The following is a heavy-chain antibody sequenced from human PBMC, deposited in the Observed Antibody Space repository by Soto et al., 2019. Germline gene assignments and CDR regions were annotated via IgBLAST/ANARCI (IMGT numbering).Heavy chain of an antibody. V-gene: IGHV6-1*01. CDR3: ARVHCSAGTCLDGLDF. J-gene: IGHJ6*02. D-gene: IGHD2-15*01. Sequence: SQTPSLTCVISGDSVSSNGACWNWIRQSPSRGLQWLGRIYYRSKWFHDYAASVESRMAINPDTSRNQFSLQLNYVTPEDTAVYYCARVHCSAGTCLDGLDFWGQGTTVTVSS. CDR1: GDSVSSNGAC. CDR2: IYYRSKWFH.